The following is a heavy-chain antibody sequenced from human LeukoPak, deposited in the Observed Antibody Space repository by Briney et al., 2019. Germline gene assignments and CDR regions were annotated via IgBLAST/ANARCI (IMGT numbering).Heavy chain of an antibody. CDR2: ISYDGSNK. Sequence: GRSLRLSCAASGFTFSNYGMHWVRQAPGKGLEWVAVISYDGSNKYYADSVKGRFTISRDNSKNTLYLQMNSLRAEDTAVYYCARREYSSSSYYFDYWGQGTLVTVSS. CDR1: GFTFSNYG. CDR3: ARREYSSSSYYFDY. D-gene: IGHD6-13*01. V-gene: IGHV3-30*03. J-gene: IGHJ4*02.